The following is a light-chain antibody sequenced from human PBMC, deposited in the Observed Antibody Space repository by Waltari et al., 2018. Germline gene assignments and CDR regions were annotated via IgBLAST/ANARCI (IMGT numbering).Light chain of an antibody. V-gene: IGKV3-15*01. Sequence: EIVMTQSPATLSVSPGERATLSCRASQSVSSNLAWDQQKPGQAPRLLIYGASTRATGIPARFSGSGSGTEFTLTISSLQSEDFAVYYCQQCNNWITFGPGTKVDIK. CDR1: QSVSSN. J-gene: IGKJ3*01. CDR2: GAS. CDR3: QQCNNWIT.